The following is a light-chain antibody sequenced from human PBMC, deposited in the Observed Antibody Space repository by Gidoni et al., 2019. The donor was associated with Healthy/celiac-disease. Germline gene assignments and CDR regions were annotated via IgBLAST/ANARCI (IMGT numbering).Light chain of an antibody. Sequence: IQMTQSPSSLSASVGDRVTITCRASQSISSYLNWYQQKPGKAPKLLIYAASSLQSGVPSRFSGSGSGTDFTLTISSLQPEDFATYYCQQSYSTPFTVGPVTKVDIK. CDR2: AAS. V-gene: IGKV1-39*01. J-gene: IGKJ3*01. CDR1: QSISSY. CDR3: QQSYSTPFT.